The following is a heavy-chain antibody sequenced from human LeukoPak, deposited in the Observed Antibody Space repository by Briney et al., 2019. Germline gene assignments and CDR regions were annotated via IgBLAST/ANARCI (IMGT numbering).Heavy chain of an antibody. D-gene: IGHD4-17*01. V-gene: IGHV3-23*01. Sequence: PGGSLRISCAASGFSFSSYAMSWVRQAPGKGLGWVSAISGSGVSTYYADSVKGRFTISRDNSKNTLYLQMNSLRAEDTAIYYCAKGGYGDFSGGAFDVWGQGTMVTVSS. CDR3: AKGGYGDFSGGAFDV. CDR1: GFSFSSYA. CDR2: ISGSGVST. J-gene: IGHJ3*01.